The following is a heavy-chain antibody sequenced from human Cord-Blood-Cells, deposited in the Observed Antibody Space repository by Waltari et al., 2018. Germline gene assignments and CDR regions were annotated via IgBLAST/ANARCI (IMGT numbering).Heavy chain of an antibody. J-gene: IGHJ5*02. CDR3: ARQTGNWFDP. Sequence: QLQLQESGPGLVKPSETLSLTCTVSGGSISSSSYYWGWIRQPPGKGLEWIGSIYYSVRNYCSPSLRGRVTISVDTSKNQFSLKLSSGTAADTAVYYCARQTGNWFDPWGQGTLVTVSS. CDR1: GGSISSSSYY. V-gene: IGHV4-39*01. D-gene: IGHD7-27*01. CDR2: IYYSVRN.